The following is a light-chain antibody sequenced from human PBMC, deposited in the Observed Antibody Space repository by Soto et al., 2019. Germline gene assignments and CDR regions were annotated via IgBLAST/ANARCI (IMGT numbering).Light chain of an antibody. CDR3: QQYETFSVT. V-gene: IGKV1-5*01. CDR1: QSVSGW. J-gene: IGKJ1*01. Sequence: DIQMTQSPSTLSASVGDTVTVTCRASQSVSGWLAWYQQKPGEAPKLLIYDASALPSGVPSRFSGSGSGTKFTLTIASLHPDDFATYFCQQYETFSVTFGPGTKVDI. CDR2: DAS.